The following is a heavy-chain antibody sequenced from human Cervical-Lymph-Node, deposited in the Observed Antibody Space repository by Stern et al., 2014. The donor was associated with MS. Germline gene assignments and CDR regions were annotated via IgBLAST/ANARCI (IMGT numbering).Heavy chain of an antibody. CDR3: AIRRSGFYYFDS. J-gene: IGHJ4*02. V-gene: IGHV5-51*01. Sequence: VQLVQSGAAVKKTGESLKISCQASGYSFNNQWIAWVRQTPGAGLEWMGIIYPDDSDTRYWPSFQGQVPISADKSSSVAYLQWRRLKTSDTAIYFCAIRRSGFYYFDSWGQGTLVTVSS. CDR2: IYPDDSDT. D-gene: IGHD3-22*01. CDR1: GYSFNNQW.